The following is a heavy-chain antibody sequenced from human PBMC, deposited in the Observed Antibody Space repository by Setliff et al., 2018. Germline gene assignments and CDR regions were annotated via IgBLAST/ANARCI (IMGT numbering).Heavy chain of an antibody. CDR3: ARRVGSVGIQLPDY. D-gene: IGHD5-18*01. CDR1: GYTFTSYG. J-gene: IGHJ4*02. CDR2: ISGYNGNT. V-gene: IGHV1-18*01. Sequence: ASVKVSCKASGYTFTSYGFSWVRQAPGQGLEWMGWISGYNGNTNYAQKVQGRVTMTRNTSISTAYMELSSLRSEDTAVYYCARRVGSVGIQLPDYWGQGTLVTSPQ.